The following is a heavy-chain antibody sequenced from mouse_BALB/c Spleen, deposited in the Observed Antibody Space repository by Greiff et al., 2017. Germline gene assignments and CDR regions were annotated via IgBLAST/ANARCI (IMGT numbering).Heavy chain of an antibody. Sequence: QVQLKESGPGLVQPSQSLSITCTVSGFSLTSYGVHWVRQSPGKGLEWLGVIWSGGSTDYNAAFISRLSISKDNSKSQVFFKMNSLQANDTAIYYCARNSRDYGNYVWFAYWGQGTLVTVSA. CDR2: IWSGGST. D-gene: IGHD2-1*01. CDR3: ARNSRDYGNYVWFAY. V-gene: IGHV2-2*02. CDR1: GFSLTSYG. J-gene: IGHJ3*01.